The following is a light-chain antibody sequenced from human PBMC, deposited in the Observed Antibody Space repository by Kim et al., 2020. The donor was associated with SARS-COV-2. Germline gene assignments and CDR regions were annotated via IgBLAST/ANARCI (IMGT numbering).Light chain of an antibody. Sequence: LSPGERAALYCRASQSFERYLVWYQQKPGQAPRLLMYDVSKRAAGVPARISGSGSGTDFTLTISNLEPEDFAIYYCQQRSSWPLTYGGGTKVDIK. V-gene: IGKV3-11*01. CDR2: DVS. J-gene: IGKJ4*01. CDR1: QSFERY. CDR3: QQRSSWPLT.